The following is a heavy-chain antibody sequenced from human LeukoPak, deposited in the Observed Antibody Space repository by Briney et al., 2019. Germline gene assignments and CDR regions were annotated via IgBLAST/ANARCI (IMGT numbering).Heavy chain of an antibody. V-gene: IGHV3-9*03. CDR3: TKEVQRWHSYFYRPSYALDI. CDR1: GFNFYDYA. J-gene: IGHJ3*02. Sequence: HPGRSLRLSCAVSGFNFYDYAIHWVRQGPGKGLEWVAGISANGGFISYGESVKGRFTISRDNPRNSVFLQMNFLRAEDMAMYFCTKEVQRWHSYFYRPSYALDIWGQGTMVSVSS. D-gene: IGHD3-22*01. CDR2: ISANGGFI.